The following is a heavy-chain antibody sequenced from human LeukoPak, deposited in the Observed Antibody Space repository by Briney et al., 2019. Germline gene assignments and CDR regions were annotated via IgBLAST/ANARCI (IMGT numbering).Heavy chain of an antibody. CDR2: ISSSGSTI. V-gene: IGHV3-48*03. Sequence: GGSLRLSCAASGFTFSSYEMNWVRQAPGKGQEWVSYISSSGSTIYYADSVKGRFTISRDNAKNSLYLQMNSLRAEDTAVYYCARGIRGYYYDSSGYSEPYYFDYWGQGTLVTVSS. J-gene: IGHJ4*02. CDR1: GFTFSSYE. CDR3: ARGIRGYYYDSSGYSEPYYFDY. D-gene: IGHD3-22*01.